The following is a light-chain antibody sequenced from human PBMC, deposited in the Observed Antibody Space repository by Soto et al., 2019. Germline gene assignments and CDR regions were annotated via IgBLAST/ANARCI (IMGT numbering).Light chain of an antibody. CDR2: DAS. Sequence: EIGLTQYPGTLSWPPGEGATLSCGASQSIRSNFLAWYKQKPGLAPRLLIYDASNRATGIPARLSGSGSGTEFPLTISSLQPEDSAIYYCQQRSSWHTFGHGTKVDIK. J-gene: IGKJ1*01. V-gene: IGKV3D-11*02. CDR1: QSIRSNF. CDR3: QQRSSWHT.